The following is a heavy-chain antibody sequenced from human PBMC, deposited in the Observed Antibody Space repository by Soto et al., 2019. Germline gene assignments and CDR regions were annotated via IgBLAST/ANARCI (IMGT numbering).Heavy chain of an antibody. CDR1: GGSFSGYY. D-gene: IGHD6-13*01. CDR3: ARGPISSSGCRISNYYGMDV. CDR2: VNHSGST. Sequence: SETLSLTCAVYGGSFSGYYWSWIRQPPGKGLEWIGEVNHSGSTNYNPSLKSRVTISVDTSKNQFSLKLSSVTAADTAVYYCARGPISSSGCRISNYYGMDVWGQGTTVTVSS. V-gene: IGHV4-34*01. J-gene: IGHJ6*02.